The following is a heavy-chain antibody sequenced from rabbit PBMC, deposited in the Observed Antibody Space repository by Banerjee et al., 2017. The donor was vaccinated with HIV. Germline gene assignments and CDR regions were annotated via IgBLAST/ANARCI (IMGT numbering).Heavy chain of an antibody. D-gene: IGHD4-2*01. V-gene: IGHV1S40*01. J-gene: IGHJ4*01. CDR2: IYTGSSGST. Sequence: QSLEESGGDLVKPGASLTLTCTASGFSFSSSYYMCWVRQAPGKGLEWIACIYTGSSGSTYYASWAKGRFTISKTSSTTVTLQMTSLTAADTATYFCARGSPINLWGPGTLVTVS. CDR3: ARGSPINL. CDR1: GFSFSSSYY.